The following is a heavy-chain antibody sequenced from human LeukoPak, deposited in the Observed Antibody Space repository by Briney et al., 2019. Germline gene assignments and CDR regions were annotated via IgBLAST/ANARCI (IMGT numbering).Heavy chain of an antibody. V-gene: IGHV4-59*01. D-gene: IGHD3-3*01. J-gene: IGHJ4*02. CDR1: GGSISSYY. Sequence: SETLSLTCSVSGGSISSYYWSWIRQPPGKGLAWIGYIHYSGSTHYNPSLKSRVAISVDTSKNQFSLKLSSVTAADTAVYYCARVLSSRSPDYWGQGTLVTVSS. CDR2: IHYSGST. CDR3: ARVLSSRSPDY.